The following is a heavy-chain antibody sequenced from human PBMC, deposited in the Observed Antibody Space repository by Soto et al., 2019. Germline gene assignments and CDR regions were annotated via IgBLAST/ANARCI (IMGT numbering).Heavy chain of an antibody. D-gene: IGHD6-13*01. CDR1: GGSFSGYY. V-gene: IGHV4-34*01. CDR3: ARGMRGYSSSCFDY. Sequence: SETLSLTCAVYGGSFSGYYWNWIRQPPGKGLEWIGEINHTGGATYNPSLRSRVTMSVDTSQNQFSLKLTSVTAADTAVYYCARGMRGYSSSCFDYWGQGTLVT. J-gene: IGHJ4*02. CDR2: INHTGGA.